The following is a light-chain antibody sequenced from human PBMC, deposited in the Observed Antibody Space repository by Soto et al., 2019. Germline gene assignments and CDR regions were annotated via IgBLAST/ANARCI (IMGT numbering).Light chain of an antibody. CDR2: ANN. V-gene: IGLV1-44*01. CDR1: RSNLGINA. J-gene: IGLJ2*01. Sequence: QPVLTQPPSVSGTPGQRVSISCSGRRSNLGINALDWYHQLPGTAPKVLIYANNKRPSGVPDRFSGSKSGTSASLAINGLQSDDEAHYYCAAWDDSLNGLVFGGGTKLTVL. CDR3: AAWDDSLNGLV.